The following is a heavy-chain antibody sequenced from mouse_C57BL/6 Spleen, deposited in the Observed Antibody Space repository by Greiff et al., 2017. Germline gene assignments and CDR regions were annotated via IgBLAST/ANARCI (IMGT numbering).Heavy chain of an antibody. Sequence: EVQLQESGEGLVKPGGSLKLSCAASGFTFSSYAMSWVRQTPEKRLEWVAYISSGGDYIYYADTVKGRFTISRDNARNTLYLQMSSLKSEDTAMYYCTREDYDWFAYWGQGTLVTVSA. D-gene: IGHD2-4*01. CDR3: TREDYDWFAY. CDR1: GFTFSSYA. CDR2: ISSGGDYI. J-gene: IGHJ3*01. V-gene: IGHV5-9-1*02.